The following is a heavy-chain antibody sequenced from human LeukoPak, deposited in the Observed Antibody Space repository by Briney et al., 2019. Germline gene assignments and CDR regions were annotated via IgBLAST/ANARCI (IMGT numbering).Heavy chain of an antibody. CDR3: ARKLKYYYDSSGYSVPSYYFDY. Sequence: SQTLSLTCTVSGDSISSGDYYWSWIRQPAGKGLEWIGRISSSGSTNYNPSLKSRVTISVDKSKNQFSLKLSSVTAADTAVYYCARKLKYYYDSSGYSVPSYYFDYWGQGTLVTVSS. CDR2: ISSSGST. V-gene: IGHV4-61*02. J-gene: IGHJ4*02. CDR1: GDSISSGDYY. D-gene: IGHD3-22*01.